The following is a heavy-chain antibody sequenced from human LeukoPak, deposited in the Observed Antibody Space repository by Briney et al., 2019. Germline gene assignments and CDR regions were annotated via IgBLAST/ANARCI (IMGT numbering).Heavy chain of an antibody. Sequence: GGSLRLSCAASGFTFSSYAMHWVRQAPGKGLEYVSGISSNGGSRYYANSVKGRFTISRDNSKNTLYLQMGSLRAEDMAAFYCAKGEAAGGTRWFGPWGQGTPVTVSS. CDR3: AKGEAAGGTRWFGP. V-gene: IGHV3-64*01. D-gene: IGHD6-13*01. J-gene: IGHJ5*02. CDR2: ISSNGGSR. CDR1: GFTFSSYA.